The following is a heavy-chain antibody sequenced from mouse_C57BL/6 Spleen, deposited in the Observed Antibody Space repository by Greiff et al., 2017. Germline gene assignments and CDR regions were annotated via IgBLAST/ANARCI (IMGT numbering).Heavy chain of an antibody. D-gene: IGHD2-4*01. CDR2: ISPRDGRT. CDR3: ARGNGDYPWYCDV. Sequence: QVQLQQSDAALVKPGASVKISCKVSGYTFTDPTIPWMKQRPEQGLVWFGYISPRDGRTKSNEKFKGKATLTADKSSSTAYMQINSLTSEDSAVYFCARGNGDYPWYCDVWGTGTTVTVSS. V-gene: IGHV1-78*01. J-gene: IGHJ1*03. CDR1: GYTFTDPT.